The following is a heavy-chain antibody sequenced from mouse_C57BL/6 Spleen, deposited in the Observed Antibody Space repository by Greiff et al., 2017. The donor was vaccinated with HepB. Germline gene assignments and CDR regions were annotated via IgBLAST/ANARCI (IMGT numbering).Heavy chain of an antibody. CDR1: GYTFTDYE. CDR2: IDPETGGT. D-gene: IGHD2-5*01. J-gene: IGHJ4*01. Sequence: LVESGAELVRPGASVTLSCKASGYTFTDYEMHWVKQTPVHGLEWIGAIDPETGGTAYNQKFKGKAILTADKSSSTAYMELRSLTSEDSAVYYCTSKGYSNYARPHAMDYWGQGTSVTVSS. V-gene: IGHV1-15*01. CDR3: TSKGYSNYARPHAMDY.